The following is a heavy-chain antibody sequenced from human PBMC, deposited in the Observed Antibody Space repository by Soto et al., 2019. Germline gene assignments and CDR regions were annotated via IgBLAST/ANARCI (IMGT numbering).Heavy chain of an antibody. V-gene: IGHV4-39*01. D-gene: IGHD6-13*01. J-gene: IGHJ5*02. Sequence: SETLSLTCTVSGGSISSSSYYWGWIRQPPGKGLEWIGSIYYSGSTYYNPSLKSRVTISVDTTKNPFSLRLSSVTAADTAVYYCARHGPTRYSSRWPLNRFDPWGHGTLVSLSS. CDR1: GGSISSSSYY. CDR2: IYYSGST. CDR3: ARHGPTRYSSRWPLNRFDP.